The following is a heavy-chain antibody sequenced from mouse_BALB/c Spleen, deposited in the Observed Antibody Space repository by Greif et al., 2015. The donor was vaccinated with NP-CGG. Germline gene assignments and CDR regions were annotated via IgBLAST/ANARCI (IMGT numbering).Heavy chain of an antibody. CDR2: IDPENGNT. J-gene: IGHJ2*01. V-gene: IGHV14-1*02. CDR1: GFNIKDYY. Sequence: EVQLQQSGAELVRPGALVKLSCKASGFNIKDYYMHWVKQRPEQGLEWIGWIDPENGNTIYDPKFQGKASITADTSSYTAYLQLSSLTSEDTAVYYCAYGNYFDYWGQGTTLTVSS. D-gene: IGHD2-1*01. CDR3: AYGNYFDY.